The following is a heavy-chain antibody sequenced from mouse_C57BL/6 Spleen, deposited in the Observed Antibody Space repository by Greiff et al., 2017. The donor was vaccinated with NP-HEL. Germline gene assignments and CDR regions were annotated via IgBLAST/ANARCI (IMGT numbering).Heavy chain of an antibody. CDR2: IDPESGGT. D-gene: IGHD2-5*01. Sequence: VQLQQSGAELVRPGASVTLSCKASGYTFTDYEMHWVKQTPVHGLEWIGAIDPESGGTAYNQKFKGKAILTADKSSSTAYMELRSLTSEDSAVYYCTPGYYSNSFAYWGQGTLVTVSA. CDR3: TPGYYSNSFAY. J-gene: IGHJ3*01. CDR1: GYTFTDYE. V-gene: IGHV1-15*01.